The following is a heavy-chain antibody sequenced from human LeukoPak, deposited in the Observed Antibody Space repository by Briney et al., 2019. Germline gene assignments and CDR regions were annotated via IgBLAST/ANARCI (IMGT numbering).Heavy chain of an antibody. CDR2: ISSSSVYI. CDR3: ARDHYGSGSYYFWFDP. Sequence: GGSLRLSCAASGFTFSSYSMKWVRQAPGKGLEWVSSISSSSVYIDYADSVKGRFTISRDNAKSSLYLQMASLRAEDTAVYYCARDHYGSGSYYFWFDPWGQGTLVTVSS. J-gene: IGHJ5*02. V-gene: IGHV3-21*01. D-gene: IGHD3-10*01. CDR1: GFTFSSYS.